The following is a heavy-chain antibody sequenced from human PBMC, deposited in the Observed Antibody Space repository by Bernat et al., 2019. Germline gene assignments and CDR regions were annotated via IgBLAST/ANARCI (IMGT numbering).Heavy chain of an antibody. CDR2: IYHSGST. J-gene: IGHJ4*02. V-gene: IGHV4-34*01. CDR3: GRGTTGGPKFDY. D-gene: IGHD1-1*01. Sequence: WGAGLLKPSETLSLTCAVYVGSFSDYYWTWIRQPPGKGLEWIGEIYHSGSTNYNPSLKSRVTMSVDTSKNQFSLRLSSVTAADTAVYYCGRGTTGGPKFDYWGQGSLVTVSS. CDR1: VGSFSDYY.